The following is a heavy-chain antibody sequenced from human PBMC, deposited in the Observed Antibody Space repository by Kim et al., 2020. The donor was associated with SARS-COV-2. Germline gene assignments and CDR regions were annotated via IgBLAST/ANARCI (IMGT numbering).Heavy chain of an antibody. D-gene: IGHD2-21*02. J-gene: IGHJ4*02. CDR1: GYTFTSYG. CDR3: ARAPIVVVTALFDY. V-gene: IGHV1-18*01. CDR2: ISAYNGNT. Sequence: ASVKVSCKASGYTFTSYGISWVRQAPGQGLEWMGWISAYNGNTNYAQKLQGRVTMTTHTSTSTAYMELRSLRSDDTAVYYCARAPIVVVTALFDYWGQGTLVTVSS.